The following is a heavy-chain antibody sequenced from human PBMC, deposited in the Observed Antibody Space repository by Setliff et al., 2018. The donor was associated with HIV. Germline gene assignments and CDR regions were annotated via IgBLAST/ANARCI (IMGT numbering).Heavy chain of an antibody. CDR3: AREQVGFGPPRGMDV. CDR2: ISYDGSNK. J-gene: IGHJ6*02. V-gene: IGHV3-30*04. CDR1: GFTFSSYA. Sequence: PGGSLRLSCAASGFTFSSYAMHWVRQAPGKGLEWVAVISYDGSNKYYADSVKGRFTISRDNSKNTLYLQMNSLRAEDTAVYYCAREQVGFGPPRGMDVWGQGTTVTVSS. D-gene: IGHD3-10*01.